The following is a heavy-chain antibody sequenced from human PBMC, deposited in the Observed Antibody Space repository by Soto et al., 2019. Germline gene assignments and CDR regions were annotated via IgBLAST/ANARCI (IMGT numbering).Heavy chain of an antibody. D-gene: IGHD1-26*01. J-gene: IGHJ4*02. CDR2: ISSSGST. V-gene: IGHV3-11*06. Sequence: GGSLRLSCAASGFTFSDYYMSWIRQAPGKGLEWVSYISSSGSTSYADSVKGRFTISRDNAKNTLYLQMNSLRAEDTAVYYCERGAWAPGDYWGQGTLVTVSS. CDR3: ERGAWAPGDY. CDR1: GFTFSDYY.